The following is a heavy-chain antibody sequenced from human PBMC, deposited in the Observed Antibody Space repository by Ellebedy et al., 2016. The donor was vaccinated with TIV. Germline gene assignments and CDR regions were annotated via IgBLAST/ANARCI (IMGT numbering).Heavy chain of an antibody. CDR2: IIPILGIA. CDR1: GGTFSSYA. CDR3: ATGGTKGEYRWLDP. J-gene: IGHJ5*02. D-gene: IGHD6-6*01. V-gene: IGHV1-69*04. Sequence: AASVKVSCKASGGTFSSYAISWVRQAPGQGLEWMGRIIPILGIANYAQKFQGRVTITADKSTSTAYMELSSLRSEDTAVYYCATGGTKGEYRWLDPWGQGTQVTVSS.